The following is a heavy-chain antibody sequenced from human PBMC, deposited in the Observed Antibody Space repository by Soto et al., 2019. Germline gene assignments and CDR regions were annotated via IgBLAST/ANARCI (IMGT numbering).Heavy chain of an antibody. CDR2: INHSGGT. CDR3: ARGSVDTVDSSGFYED. CDR1: CGSSSAYY. Sequence: XETLSLTCSVYCGSSSAYYWSWIRQPPGKGLDWIGEINHSGGTSYNPSLKSRVTISVDTSKSQFSLKLTSVTAADRAVYYCARGSVDTVDSSGFYEDWGQGTPVTVSS. D-gene: IGHD3-22*01. J-gene: IGHJ4*02. V-gene: IGHV4-34*01.